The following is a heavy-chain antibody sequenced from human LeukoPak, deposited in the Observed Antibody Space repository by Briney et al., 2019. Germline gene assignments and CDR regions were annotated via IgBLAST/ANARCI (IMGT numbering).Heavy chain of an antibody. CDR2: VKPYNGDT. J-gene: IGHJ3*02. CDR1: GHSFTAYY. CDR3: ARSRMSDAFDI. Sequence: ASVKVSCKTSGHSFTAYYMHWVRQAPGQGLEWLGYVKPYNGDTKIAQKFLGRVTLTRDTSISTAYMELSRLRSDDTAVYYCARSRMSDAFDIWGQGTMVTVSS. V-gene: IGHV1-2*02. D-gene: IGHD2/OR15-2a*01.